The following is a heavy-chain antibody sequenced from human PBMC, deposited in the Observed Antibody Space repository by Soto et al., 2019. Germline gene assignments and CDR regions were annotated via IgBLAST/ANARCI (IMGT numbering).Heavy chain of an antibody. CDR1: GGSISSSSYY. CDR2: IYYSGST. CDR3: ASLSIVGAPLHV. V-gene: IGHV4-39*01. J-gene: IGHJ6*02. Sequence: SETLSLTCTVSGGSISSSSYYWGWIRQPPGKGLEWIGSIYYSGSTYYNPSLKSRVAISVDTSKNQFSLKLSSVTAADTAVYYCASLSIVGAPLHVWGQGTTVTVSS. D-gene: IGHD1-26*01.